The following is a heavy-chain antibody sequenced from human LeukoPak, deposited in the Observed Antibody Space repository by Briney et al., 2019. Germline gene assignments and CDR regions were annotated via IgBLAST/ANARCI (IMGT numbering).Heavy chain of an antibody. CDR1: GFTFSSYA. V-gene: IGHV3-48*01. CDR2: ISSTGTSI. CDR3: ARDDGDNAYDY. D-gene: IGHD4-17*01. J-gene: IGHJ4*02. Sequence: GGSLRLSCAASGFTFSSYAMIWVRQALGKGLEWVSYISSTGTSIYYADSVKGRFTISRDNAKNSLYLQMNSLRAEDTAVYYCARDDGDNAYDYWGQGTLVTVSS.